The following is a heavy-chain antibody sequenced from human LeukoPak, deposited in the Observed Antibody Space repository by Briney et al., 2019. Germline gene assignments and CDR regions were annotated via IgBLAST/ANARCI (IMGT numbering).Heavy chain of an antibody. CDR1: GYSISSGYY. J-gene: IGHJ3*02. CDR3: ASLNFIAAAVENAFDI. Sequence: PETLSLTCTVSGYSISSGYYWGWIRQPPGKGLEWIGSIYHSGSTYYNPSLKSRVTISVDTSKNQFSLKLSSVTAADTAVYYCASLNFIAAAVENAFDIWGQGTMVTVSS. D-gene: IGHD6-13*01. CDR2: IYHSGST. V-gene: IGHV4-38-2*02.